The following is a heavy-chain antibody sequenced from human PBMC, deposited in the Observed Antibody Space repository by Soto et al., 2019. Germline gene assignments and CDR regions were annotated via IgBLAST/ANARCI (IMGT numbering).Heavy chain of an antibody. CDR2: IIPIFGTA. CDR1: GGTFSSYA. D-gene: IGHD3-9*01. V-gene: IGHV1-69*01. Sequence: QVQLVQSGAEVKKPGSSVKVSCKASGGTFSSYAISWVRQAPGQGLEWMGGIIPIFGTANHAQKFQGRITINANDSTSTANTERSCRRPEGSTVSYCARGGPNYDILTGFDYWGQGTLVTVCS. CDR3: ARGGPNYDILTGFDY. J-gene: IGHJ4*02.